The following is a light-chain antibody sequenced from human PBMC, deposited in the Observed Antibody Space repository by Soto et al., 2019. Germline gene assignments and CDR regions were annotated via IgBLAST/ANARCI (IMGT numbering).Light chain of an antibody. Sequence: VLPQSPATLSLSPGERATLACRASQSVSSYLAWYQQKPGQAPRLLIYDASNRATGIPARFSGSGSGTDFTLTISSLEPEDFAVYYCQQRSNWPWTFAQGTKVAIK. V-gene: IGKV3-11*01. CDR2: DAS. CDR3: QQRSNWPWT. CDR1: QSVSSY. J-gene: IGKJ1*01.